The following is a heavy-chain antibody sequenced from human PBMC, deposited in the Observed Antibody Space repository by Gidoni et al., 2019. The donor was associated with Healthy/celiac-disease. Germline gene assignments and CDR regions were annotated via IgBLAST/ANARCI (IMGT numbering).Heavy chain of an antibody. V-gene: IGHV1-46*02. Sequence: QVQLVQSGAEVKKPGASVKVSCKASGYTFHSYYMHWLRQAPGQGLEWMGIINPSGGSTSYAQKFQGRVTMTRDTSTSTVYMELSSMRSEDTAVYYCARGLLRITIFGVDPPGGYWGQGTLVTVSS. J-gene: IGHJ4*02. CDR1: GYTFHSYY. CDR2: INPSGGST. D-gene: IGHD3-3*01. CDR3: ARGLLRITIFGVDPPGGY.